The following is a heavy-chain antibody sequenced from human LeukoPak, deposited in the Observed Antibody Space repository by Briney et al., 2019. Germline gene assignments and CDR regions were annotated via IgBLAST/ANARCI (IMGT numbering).Heavy chain of an antibody. CDR2: IKQDGSEK. J-gene: IGHJ6*02. V-gene: IGHV3-7*01. CDR1: GFTFSSYW. D-gene: IGHD6-19*01. Sequence: GGSLRLSCAASGFTFSSYWMSWVRQAPGKGLEWVANIKQDGSEKYYVDSVKGRFTISRDNAKNSLYLQMNSLRAEDTAVYCCARLPLIAAVAGTGVHYYYYGMDVWGQGTTVTVSS. CDR3: ARLPLIAAVAGTGVHYYYYGMDV.